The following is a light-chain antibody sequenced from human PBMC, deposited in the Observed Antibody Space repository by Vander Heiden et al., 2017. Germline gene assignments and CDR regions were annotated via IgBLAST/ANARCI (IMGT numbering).Light chain of an antibody. J-gene: IGLJ1*01. CDR3: SSYTSSSTRV. Sequence: QSALPQPASVSVSPGQSITLSCPGTSSDVGCYNYFSWYQQHPGKAPKLMIYEVSTRPSGVSNRFSGSKSGNTASLTISGLQAEDEADYYCSSYTSSSTRVFGTGTKVTVL. CDR2: EVS. CDR1: SSDVGCYNY. V-gene: IGLV2-14*01.